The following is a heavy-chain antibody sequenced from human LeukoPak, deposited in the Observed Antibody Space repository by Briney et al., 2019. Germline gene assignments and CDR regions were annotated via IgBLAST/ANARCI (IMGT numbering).Heavy chain of an antibody. CDR2: INHSGST. CDR3: ARAGAVVMPFDY. V-gene: IGHV4-34*01. D-gene: IGHD4-23*01. CDR1: GGSFSGYY. Sequence: SETLSLTCAVYGGSFSGYYWSWIRQPPGKGLEWIGEINHSGSTNYNPSLKSRVTISVDTSKNQFSLKLSSVTAADTAVYYCARAGAVVMPFDYWGQGTLVTVSS. J-gene: IGHJ4*02.